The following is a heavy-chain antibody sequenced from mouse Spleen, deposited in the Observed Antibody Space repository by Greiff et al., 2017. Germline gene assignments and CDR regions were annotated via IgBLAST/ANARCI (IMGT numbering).Heavy chain of an antibody. J-gene: IGHJ3*01. D-gene: IGHD2-1*01. Sequence: VQLQQSGPELVKPGASVKISCKASGYTFTSYWMHWVKQRPGQGLEWIGMIHPNSGSTNYNEKFKSKATLTVDKSSSTAYMQLSSLTSEDSAVYYCVYDGSYSWFAYWGQGTLVTVSA. CDR2: IHPNSGST. CDR3: VYDGSYSWFAY. CDR1: GYTFTSYW. V-gene: IGHV1-64*01.